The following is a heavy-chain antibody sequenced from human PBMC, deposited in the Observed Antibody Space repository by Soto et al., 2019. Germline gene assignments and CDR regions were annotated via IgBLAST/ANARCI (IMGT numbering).Heavy chain of an antibody. Sequence: PGGSLRLSFAASGFTFSDYYMTCIRQAPGKGLERVSYISSSGSTIYYADAVKGRFTISRDNAKNSLYLQMNSLRAEDTAVYYCARDPDGDTPLFDYWGQGTLVTVSS. V-gene: IGHV3-11*01. CDR2: ISSSGSTI. CDR1: GFTFSDYY. J-gene: IGHJ4*02. CDR3: ARDPDGDTPLFDY.